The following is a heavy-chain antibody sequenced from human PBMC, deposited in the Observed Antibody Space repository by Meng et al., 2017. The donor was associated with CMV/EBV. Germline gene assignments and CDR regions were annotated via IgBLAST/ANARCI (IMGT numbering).Heavy chain of an antibody. Sequence: SQTLSLTCVISGDSVSSNSATWSWIRQSPSRGLEWLGRTYYRSKWYIDYAVSVKSRIDINPDTSKNQFSLQLNAVTPEDTAVYYCARVRCSTTSCYYEYYYGMDVWGQGTTVTVSS. CDR2: TYYRSKWYI. D-gene: IGHD2-2*01. J-gene: IGHJ6*02. V-gene: IGHV6-1*01. CDR3: ARVRCSTTSCYYEYYYGMDV. CDR1: GDSVSSNSAT.